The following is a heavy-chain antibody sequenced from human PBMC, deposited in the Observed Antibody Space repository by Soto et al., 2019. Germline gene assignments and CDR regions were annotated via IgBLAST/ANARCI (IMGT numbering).Heavy chain of an antibody. CDR1: GVTFSSYS. CDR3: ARVGSSTSKYYYYYGMDV. CDR2: IIPIFGTA. V-gene: IGHV1-69*13. Sequence: SSLKVPFNASGVTFSSYSISWVRQAPVQGLEWMGGIIPIFGTANYAQKFQGRVTITADESTSTAYMELSSLRSEDTAVYYCARVGSSTSKYYYYYGMDVWGQGTTVTVSS. J-gene: IGHJ6*02. D-gene: IGHD2-2*01.